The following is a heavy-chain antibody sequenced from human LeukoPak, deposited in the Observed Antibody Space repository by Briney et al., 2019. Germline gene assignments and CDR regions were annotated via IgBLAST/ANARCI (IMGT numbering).Heavy chain of an antibody. V-gene: IGHV4-59*12. CDR3: ARVVGSLNTWFAP. J-gene: IGHJ5*02. CDR1: GASISSNY. D-gene: IGHD1-26*01. Sequence: SETLSLTCTVSGASISSNYWSWIRQPPGKGLEWIGYIYYSGSTNYNPSLKTRVTISVDKSKSQFSLNLTSVTAADTAVYYCARVVGSLNTWFAPWGQGPLVTVSS. CDR2: IYYSGST.